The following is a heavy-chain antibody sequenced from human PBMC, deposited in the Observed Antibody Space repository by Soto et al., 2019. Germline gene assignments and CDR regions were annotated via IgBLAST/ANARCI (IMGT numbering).Heavy chain of an antibody. D-gene: IGHD3-3*01. CDR3: GKLYYDFWSGPPPADYYYYYMDV. CDR1: GFTFSSYA. J-gene: IGHJ6*03. Sequence: EVQLLESGGGLVQPGGSLRLSCAASGFTFSSYAMSWVRQAPGKGLEWVSAISGSGGSTYYAVSVKGRFTISRDNSKNTMYLQMNSLRAEDTAVYYFGKLYYDFWSGPPPADYYYYYMDVWGKGTTVTVSS. CDR2: ISGSGGST. V-gene: IGHV3-23*01.